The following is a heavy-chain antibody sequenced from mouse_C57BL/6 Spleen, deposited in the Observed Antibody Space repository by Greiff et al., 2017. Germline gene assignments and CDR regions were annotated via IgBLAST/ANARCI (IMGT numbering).Heavy chain of an antibody. Sequence: EVMLVESGGGLVKPGGSLKLSCAASGFTFSSYAMSWVRQTPEKRLEWVATISDGGSYTYYPDNVKGRFTISRDNAKNNLYLQMSHLKSEDTAMYYCARDDYDKRGAMDYWGQGTSVTVSS. CDR1: GFTFSSYA. D-gene: IGHD2-4*01. CDR3: ARDDYDKRGAMDY. J-gene: IGHJ4*01. CDR2: ISDGGSYT. V-gene: IGHV5-4*01.